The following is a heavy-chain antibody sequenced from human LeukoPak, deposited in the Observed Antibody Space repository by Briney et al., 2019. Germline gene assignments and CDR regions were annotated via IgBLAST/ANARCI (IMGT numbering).Heavy chain of an antibody. CDR2: IYYSGST. V-gene: IGHV4-59*01. D-gene: IGHD3-10*01. CDR3: ARGLGDFDY. Sequence: SETLSLTCTVSGGSISSYYWSWIRQPPGKGLEWIGYIYYSGSTNYNPSLKSRVTISVDTSKNQFSLKLSSVTAADTAVYYRARGLGDFDYWGQGTLVTVSS. CDR1: GGSISSYY. J-gene: IGHJ4*02.